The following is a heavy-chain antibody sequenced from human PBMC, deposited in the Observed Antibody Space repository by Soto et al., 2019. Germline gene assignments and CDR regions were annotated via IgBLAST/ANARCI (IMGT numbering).Heavy chain of an antibody. V-gene: IGHV3-23*01. CDR2: ISGSGGST. CDR1: GFTFSSYA. D-gene: IGHD6-19*01. CDR3: AKNNRVHIIAVMGMDV. Sequence: PGGSLRLSCAASGFTFSSYAMSWVRQAPGKGLEWVSAISGSGGSTYYADSVKGRFTIPRDNSKNTLYLQMNSLRAEDTAVYYCAKNNRVHIIAVMGMDVWGQGTTVTVSS. J-gene: IGHJ6*02.